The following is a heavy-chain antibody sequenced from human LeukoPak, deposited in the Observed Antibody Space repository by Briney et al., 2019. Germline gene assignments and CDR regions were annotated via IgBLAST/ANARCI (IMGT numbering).Heavy chain of an antibody. CDR2: IYYSGST. D-gene: IGHD3-22*01. Sequence: SETLSLTCTVSGGSISSYYWSWIRQPPGKGLEWIGYIYYSGSTNYNPSLKSRVTISVDTSKNQFSLKLSSVTAADTAVYYCARDVSRYYYDSSGTGDAFDIWGQGTTVTVSS. V-gene: IGHV4-59*01. CDR3: ARDVSRYYYDSSGTGDAFDI. CDR1: GGSISSYY. J-gene: IGHJ3*02.